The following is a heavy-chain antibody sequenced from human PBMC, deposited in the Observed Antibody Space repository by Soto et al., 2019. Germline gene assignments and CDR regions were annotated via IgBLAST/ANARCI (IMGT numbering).Heavy chain of an antibody. V-gene: IGHV4-30-4*01. D-gene: IGHD3-10*01. CDR1: GGSISSGDYY. J-gene: IGHJ4*02. CDR2: IYYSGST. Sequence: SETLSLTCTVSGGSISSGDYYWSWIRQPPGKGLEWIGYIYYSGSTYYNPSLKSRVTISVDTSKNQFSLKLSSVTAADRAVYYCARGRGWLQSLGTFDYWGQGTLVTVSS. CDR3: ARGRGWLQSLGTFDY.